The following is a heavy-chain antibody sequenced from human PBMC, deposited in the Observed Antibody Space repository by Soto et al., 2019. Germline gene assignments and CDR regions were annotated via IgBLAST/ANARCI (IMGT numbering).Heavy chain of an antibody. V-gene: IGHV1-69*13. CDR2: LIPNFDTP. CDR3: AVAMVREILIFESSGMHV. D-gene: IGHD3-10*01. Sequence: SVKVSCKTSGGTFNNYAISWVRQAPGQGLEWMGGLIPNFDTPKYAQRFQDRLTIIADESTSTVSMELRSLRSDDTAVYYCAVAMVREILIFESSGMHVWGQGTTVTVSS. CDR1: GGTFNNYA. J-gene: IGHJ6*02.